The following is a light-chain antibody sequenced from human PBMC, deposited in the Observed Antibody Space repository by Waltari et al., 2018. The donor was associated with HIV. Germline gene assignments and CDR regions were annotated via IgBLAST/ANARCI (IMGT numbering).Light chain of an antibody. CDR1: SGHTSNA. CDR3: QAWGAGIRV. Sequence: QLVLTQSPSASASLGASVKLPCTLSSGHTSNAIAWHQQQPEKGPRFLLKINTDGSHDRGDGIPDRFSGSSSGAERYLTISSLQSEDEADYYCQAWGAGIRVFGGGTKLTVL. J-gene: IGLJ3*02. CDR2: INTDGSH. V-gene: IGLV4-69*01.